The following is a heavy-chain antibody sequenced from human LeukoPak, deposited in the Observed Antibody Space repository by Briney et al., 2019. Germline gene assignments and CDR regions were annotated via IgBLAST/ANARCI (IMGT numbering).Heavy chain of an antibody. Sequence: GGSLRLSCAASGFTFSSYAIHWVRQAPGKGLEWVAVISYDGSNKYYADSVKGRFTISRDNAKNSLYLQMNSLRAEDTAVYYCAELGITMIGGVWGKGTTVTISS. V-gene: IGHV3-30*04. CDR3: AELGITMIGGV. CDR2: ISYDGSNK. CDR1: GFTFSSYA. D-gene: IGHD3-10*02. J-gene: IGHJ6*04.